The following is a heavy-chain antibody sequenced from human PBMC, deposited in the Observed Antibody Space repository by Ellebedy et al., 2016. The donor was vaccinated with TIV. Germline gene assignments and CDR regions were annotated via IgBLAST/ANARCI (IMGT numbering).Heavy chain of an antibody. CDR2: ISAYNGNT. CDR1: GGTFSSYA. V-gene: IGHV1-18*01. J-gene: IGHJ6*02. Sequence: ASVKVSCKASGGTFSSYAISWVRQALGQGLEWMGWISAYNGNTKYAQKLQGRVTMTTDTSTSTAYMELRSLRSDDTAVYYCARAGRSSGWSYGMDVWGQGTTVTVSS. CDR3: ARAGRSSGWSYGMDV. D-gene: IGHD6-19*01.